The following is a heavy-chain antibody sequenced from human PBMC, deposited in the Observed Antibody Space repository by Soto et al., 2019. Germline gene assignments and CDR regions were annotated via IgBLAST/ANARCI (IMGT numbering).Heavy chain of an antibody. D-gene: IGHD3-10*01. J-gene: IGHJ5*02. V-gene: IGHV1-58*01. Sequence: GASVKVSCKASGFSFTSSTVQWVRQPRGQRLEWIGWIVVASDNTNYAQKFQERVTITRDMSTGTAYMELSSLRSEDTAVYYCARGVGSGSYYNQYNWFDPWGQGTLVTVSS. CDR1: GFSFTSST. CDR3: ARGVGSGSYYNQYNWFDP. CDR2: IVVASDNT.